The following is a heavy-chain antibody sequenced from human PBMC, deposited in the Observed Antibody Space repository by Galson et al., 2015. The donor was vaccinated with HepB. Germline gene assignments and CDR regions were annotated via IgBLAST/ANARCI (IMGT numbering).Heavy chain of an antibody. CDR3: ARVARLSAGWHPEFDASDV. CDR1: GFTFGSYA. Sequence: SLRLSCAGSGFTFGSYAFNWVRQAPGKGLEWVAYITPSGNAKYYADSVDGRFFVSRVNSMKSLFLQMNSLGGDDTAVYYCARVARLSAGWHPEFDASDVWGHGTTVSVSA. V-gene: IGHV3-48*03. CDR2: ITPSGNAK. D-gene: IGHD2-15*01. J-gene: IGHJ3*01.